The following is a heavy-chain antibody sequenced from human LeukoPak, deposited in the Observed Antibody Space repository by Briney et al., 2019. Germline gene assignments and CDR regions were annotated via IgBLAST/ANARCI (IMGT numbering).Heavy chain of an antibody. D-gene: IGHD3-22*01. V-gene: IGHV1-18*01. CDR1: GYTFTNYA. CDR2: ISAYNGNT. J-gene: IGHJ3*02. CDR3: ARDSRDYYDSSGLYAFDI. Sequence: ASVKVSCKASGYTFTNYAISWVRQAPGQGLEWMGWISAYNGNTNYAQNLQGRVTMTTDTSTSTAYMELRSLRSDDTAVYYCARDSRDYYDSSGLYAFDIWGQGTMVTVSS.